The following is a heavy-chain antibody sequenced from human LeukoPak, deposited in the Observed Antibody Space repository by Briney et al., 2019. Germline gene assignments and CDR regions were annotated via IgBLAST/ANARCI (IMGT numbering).Heavy chain of an antibody. J-gene: IGHJ4*02. CDR1: GGSFSGYY. CDR2: INHSGST. CDR3: ARGLYYYDSSGDTRTYYFDY. V-gene: IGHV4-34*01. D-gene: IGHD3-22*01. Sequence: SETLSLTCAVYGGSFSGYYWSWIRQPPGKGLEWIGEINHSGSTNYNPSLKSRVTISVDTSKNQFSLKLSSVTAADTAVYYCARGLYYYDSSGDTRTYYFDYWGQGTLVTVSS.